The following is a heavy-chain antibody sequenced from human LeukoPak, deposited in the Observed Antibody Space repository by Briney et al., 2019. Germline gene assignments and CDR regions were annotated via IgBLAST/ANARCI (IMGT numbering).Heavy chain of an antibody. CDR3: ANTNWNLPTRRPYYFDF. J-gene: IGHJ4*02. D-gene: IGHD1-7*01. Sequence: RPGGSLRLSCAASGFTFATYAMTWVRQAPGKGLEWVSSITGSSTTTYYADSVKGRFTISRDNSKNTLFLQMNSLRAEDTAVYYCANTNWNLPTRRPYYFDFWGQGTLVTVSS. CDR1: GFTFATYA. CDR2: ITGSSTTT. V-gene: IGHV3-23*01.